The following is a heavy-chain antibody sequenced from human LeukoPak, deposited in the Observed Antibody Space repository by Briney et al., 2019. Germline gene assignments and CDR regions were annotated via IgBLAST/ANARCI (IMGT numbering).Heavy chain of an antibody. D-gene: IGHD6-13*01. CDR2: IYHSGST. V-gene: IGHV4-4*02. CDR1: GGSISSSNW. Sequence: SETLSLTCAVSGGSISSSNWWSWVRQPPGKGLEWIGEIYHSGSTNYNPSLKSRVTISADKSKNQFSLKLSSVTAADTAVYYCAREAAAGDAFDIWGQGTMVTVSS. CDR3: AREAAAGDAFDI. J-gene: IGHJ3*02.